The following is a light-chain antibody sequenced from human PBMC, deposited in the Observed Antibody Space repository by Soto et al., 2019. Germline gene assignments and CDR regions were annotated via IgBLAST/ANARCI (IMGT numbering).Light chain of an antibody. V-gene: IGKV1-5*03. Sequence: DIQMTQSPSTLSASVGDRVTITCRASQSISSWLAWYQQKPGKAPKLLIYKASSLESGVPSRFSGSGSGTEFTLTISSLQHDDFATYYCQQYNSYSWTLGQGTKVDTK. CDR1: QSISSW. CDR2: KAS. J-gene: IGKJ1*01. CDR3: QQYNSYSWT.